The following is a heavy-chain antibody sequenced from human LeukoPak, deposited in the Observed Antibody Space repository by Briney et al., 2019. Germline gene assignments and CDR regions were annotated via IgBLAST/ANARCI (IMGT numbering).Heavy chain of an antibody. CDR1: GFTFSNYA. CDR3: AKLPYSTYYYFDH. CDR2: ISASGVST. V-gene: IGHV3-23*01. J-gene: IGHJ4*02. Sequence: GGSLRLSCAASGFTFSNYAMSWVRQAPGKGLEWVSTISASGVSTYYADSLKGRFTISRDNSMNTLSLQINSLRAEDAAVYYCAKLPYSTYYYFDHWGQRTLVTVSS. D-gene: IGHD4-11*01.